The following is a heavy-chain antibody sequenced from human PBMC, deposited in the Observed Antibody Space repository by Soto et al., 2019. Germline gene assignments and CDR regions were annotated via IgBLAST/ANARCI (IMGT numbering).Heavy chain of an antibody. J-gene: IGHJ4*02. CDR1: GYSFTSYW. CDR2: IDPSDSYT. Sequence: GESLKISCKGSGYSFTSYWISWVRQMPGKGMERMGRIDPSDSYTNYSPSFQGHVTISADKSISTAYLQWSSLKASDSAMFYCARDYYGSGSYYEYWGQGTLVTVSS. V-gene: IGHV5-10-1*01. CDR3: ARDYYGSGSYYEY. D-gene: IGHD3-10*01.